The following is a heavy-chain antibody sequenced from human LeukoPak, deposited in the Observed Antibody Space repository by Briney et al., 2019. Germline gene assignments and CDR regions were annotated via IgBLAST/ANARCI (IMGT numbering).Heavy chain of an antibody. CDR3: ARGAARLSYYYYMDV. CDR1: GYTFTSYD. Sequence: GASVKVSCKASGYTFTSYDINWVRQATGQGLEWMGWINPNSGNTGYAQKFQGRVTITRNTSISTAYMELSSLRSEDTAVYYCARGAARLSYYYYMDVWGKGTTVTVSS. J-gene: IGHJ6*03. V-gene: IGHV1-8*03. CDR2: INPNSGNT. D-gene: IGHD6-6*01.